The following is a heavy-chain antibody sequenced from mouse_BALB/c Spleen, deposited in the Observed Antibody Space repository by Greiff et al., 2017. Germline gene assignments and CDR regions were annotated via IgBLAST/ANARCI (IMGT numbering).Heavy chain of an antibody. V-gene: IGHV1-9*01. Sequence: QVQLQQSGAELMKPGASVKISCKATGYTFSSYWIEWVKQRPGHGLEWIGEILPGSGSTNYNEKFKGKATFTADTSSNTAYMQLSSLTSGDSAVYYCARPTGAMDYWGQGTSVTVSS. CDR1: GYTFSSYW. CDR2: ILPGSGST. CDR3: ARPTGAMDY. J-gene: IGHJ4*01.